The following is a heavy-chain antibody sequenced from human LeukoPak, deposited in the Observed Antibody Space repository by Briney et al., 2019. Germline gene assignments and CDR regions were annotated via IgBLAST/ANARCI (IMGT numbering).Heavy chain of an antibody. CDR3: AKVVRSETTRNFDY. Sequence: PGGSLRLSCAASGFTFSSYTMTWVRQAPGKGLEWVSTITASRGNTYYADSVEGRFTISRDTSKSTLYLQMNSMRADDTAFYYCAKVVRSETTRNFDYWGQGTLVTVSS. CDR2: ITASRGNT. CDR1: GFTFSSYT. J-gene: IGHJ4*02. D-gene: IGHD1-1*01. V-gene: IGHV3-23*01.